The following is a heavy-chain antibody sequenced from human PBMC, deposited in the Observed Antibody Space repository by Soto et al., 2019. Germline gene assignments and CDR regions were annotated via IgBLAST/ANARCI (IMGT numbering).Heavy chain of an antibody. CDR1: GYSFTSYW. CDR3: ARHSRVLIHSNWFDP. J-gene: IGHJ5*02. D-gene: IGHD3-10*01. Sequence: GESLKISCKGSGYSFTSYWIGWVRQMPGKGLEWMGIIYPGDSDTRYSPSFQGQVTISADKSISTAYLQWSSLKASDTAMYYCARHSRVLIHSNWFDPWGQGTLVTVSS. CDR2: IYPGDSDT. V-gene: IGHV5-51*01.